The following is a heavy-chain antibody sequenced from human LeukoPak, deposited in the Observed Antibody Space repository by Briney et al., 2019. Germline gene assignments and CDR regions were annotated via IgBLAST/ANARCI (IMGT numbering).Heavy chain of an antibody. CDR1: GFPFSSYW. CDR3: TSWGDTTAEYFQR. J-gene: IGHJ1*01. D-gene: IGHD2-21*02. CDR2: INPDGRDT. V-gene: IGHV3-7*01. Sequence: GGSLRLSCVASGFPFSSYWMTWVRQAPGKGLEWVAHINPDGRDTYYVDSVKGRFTISRDNAQNSMYLQMNSLRVEDTAVYYCTSWGDTTAEYFQRWGQGTLVTVSS.